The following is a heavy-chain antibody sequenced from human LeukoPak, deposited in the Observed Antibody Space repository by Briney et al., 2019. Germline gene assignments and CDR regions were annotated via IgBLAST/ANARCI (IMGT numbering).Heavy chain of an antibody. D-gene: IGHD5-12*01. CDR2: IWYDGSNK. V-gene: IGHV3-33*01. CDR3: ARDFGGYDAPSFDY. Sequence: GGSLRLSCAASGFTFSNYGMHWVRQAPGKGLEWVAVIWYDGSNKYYADSVKGRFTISRDNSKNTLYLQMNSLRAEDTAVYYCARDFGGYDAPSFDYWGQGTLVTVSS. CDR1: GFTFSNYG. J-gene: IGHJ4*02.